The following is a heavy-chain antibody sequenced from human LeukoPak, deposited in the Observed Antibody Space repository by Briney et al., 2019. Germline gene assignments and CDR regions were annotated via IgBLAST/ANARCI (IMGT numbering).Heavy chain of an antibody. J-gene: IGHJ4*02. CDR1: GYSFASNY. Sequence: ASVTVSCKAAGYSFASNYIHWVRQAPGQGLEWMGMIYPRDGSTSYAQKFQGRVTVTRDTSTSTVHMELSGLRSEDTAVYYCARDQEGFDYWGQGTLVTVSS. V-gene: IGHV1-46*01. CDR3: ARDQEGFDY. CDR2: IYPRDGST.